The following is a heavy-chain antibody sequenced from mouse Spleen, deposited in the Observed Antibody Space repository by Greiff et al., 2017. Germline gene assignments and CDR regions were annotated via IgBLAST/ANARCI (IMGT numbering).Heavy chain of an antibody. D-gene: IGHD2-3*01. Sequence: DVHLVESGGGLVKLGGSLKLSCAASGFTFSSYAMSWVRQTPEKRLEWVATISSGGGNTYYPDSVKGRFTISRDNAKNTLYLQMSSLKSEDTAMYYCARHEAYDGTFAYWGQGTLVTVSA. CDR1: GFTFSSYA. CDR3: ARHEAYDGTFAY. J-gene: IGHJ3*01. CDR2: ISSGGGNT. V-gene: IGHV5-9-3*01.